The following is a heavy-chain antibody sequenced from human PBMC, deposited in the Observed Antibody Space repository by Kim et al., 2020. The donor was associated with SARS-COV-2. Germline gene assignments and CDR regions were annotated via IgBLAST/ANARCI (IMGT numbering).Heavy chain of an antibody. Sequence: RFTISRDNSKNTLYLQMNSLRAEDTAVYYCARSDCGGDCYSSYYYYGMDVWGQGTTVTVSS. V-gene: IGHV3-30*07. J-gene: IGHJ6*02. CDR3: ARSDCGGDCYSSYYYYGMDV. D-gene: IGHD2-21*01.